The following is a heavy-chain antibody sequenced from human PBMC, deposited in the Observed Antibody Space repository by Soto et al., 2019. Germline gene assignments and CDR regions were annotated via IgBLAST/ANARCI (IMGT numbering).Heavy chain of an antibody. J-gene: IGHJ4*02. CDR2: IIPIFGTA. D-gene: IGHD6-13*01. Sequence: SVKVSCKASGGTFSSYAISWVRQAPGRGLEWMGGIIPIFGTANYAQKFQGRVTITADESTSTAYMELSSLRSEDTAVYYCARGPQYSSSWLFDYWGQGTLVTVSS. CDR1: GGTFSSYA. CDR3: ARGPQYSSSWLFDY. V-gene: IGHV1-69*13.